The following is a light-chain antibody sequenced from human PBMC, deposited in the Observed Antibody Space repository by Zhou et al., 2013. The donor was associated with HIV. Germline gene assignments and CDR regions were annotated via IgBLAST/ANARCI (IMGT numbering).Light chain of an antibody. CDR3: QQRSQSIT. J-gene: IGKJ5*01. CDR2: GAS. Sequence: EIVLTQSPGTLSLSPGERATLSCRASQSVSSSYLAWYQQKPGQAPRLLIYGASSRATGIPDRFSGSGSGTDFTLTISGLEPEDFAVYYCQQRSQSITFGQGTRLEIK. V-gene: IGKV3D-20*02. CDR1: QSVSSSY.